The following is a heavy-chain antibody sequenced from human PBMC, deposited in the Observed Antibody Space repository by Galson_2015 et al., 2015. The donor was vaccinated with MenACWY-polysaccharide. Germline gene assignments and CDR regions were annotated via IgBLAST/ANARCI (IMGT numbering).Heavy chain of an antibody. D-gene: IGHD2-21*02. Sequence: SLRLSCAASGFTFSSYSMNWVRQAPGKGLEWVSSISSSSSYIYYADSVKGRFTISRDNSKNTLYLQMNSLRAEDTAVYYCAKAADGVTAIGGFDYWGQGTLVTVSS. CDR3: AKAADGVTAIGGFDY. CDR2: ISSSSSYI. CDR1: GFTFSSYS. V-gene: IGHV3-21*01. J-gene: IGHJ4*02.